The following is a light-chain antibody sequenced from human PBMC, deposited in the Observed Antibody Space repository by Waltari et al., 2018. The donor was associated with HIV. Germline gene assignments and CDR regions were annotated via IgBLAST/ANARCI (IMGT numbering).Light chain of an antibody. CDR2: SES. J-gene: IGLJ3*02. CDR3: AAWDDSLNGHWV. Sequence: QSVLTQPPSASGPPGQRVTMSCSGSSSNIGRNTVNWYQQLPGTAPKLLIFSESQRPSGVPDRFSGSKSGTSASLAISGLQSEDEGDYYCAAWDDSLNGHWVFGGGTRVTVL. V-gene: IGLV1-44*01. CDR1: SSNIGRNT.